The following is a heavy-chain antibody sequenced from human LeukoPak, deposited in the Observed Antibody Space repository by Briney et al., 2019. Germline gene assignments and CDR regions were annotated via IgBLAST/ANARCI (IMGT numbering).Heavy chain of an antibody. V-gene: IGHV3-20*04. CDR1: GFTFDDYG. CDR3: AREPCSSGSCMFDP. CDR2: INWNGGST. Sequence: GGSLRLSCAASGFTFDDYGMSWVRQAPGKGLEWVSGINWNGGSTGYADSVKGRFTISRDNAKNSLYLQMNSLRAEDTAVYYCAREPCSSGSCMFDPWGQGTLVTVSS. D-gene: IGHD2-15*01. J-gene: IGHJ5*02.